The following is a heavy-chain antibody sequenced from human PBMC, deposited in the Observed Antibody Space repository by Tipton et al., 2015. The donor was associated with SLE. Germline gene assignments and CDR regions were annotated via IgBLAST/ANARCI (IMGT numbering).Heavy chain of an antibody. Sequence: GLVKPSQTLSLICSVSGGSISSDGYYWSWIRQHPGRGLEWIGYISYSGTSYYNPPLRGRITISVDTSKAQFSLKLSSVTAADTAVYYCATRARPERGFSFDDWGQGILVTVSS. J-gene: IGHJ4*02. CDR2: ISYSGTS. CDR3: ATRARPERGFSFDD. CDR1: GGSISSDGYY. V-gene: IGHV4-31*03. D-gene: IGHD3-10*01.